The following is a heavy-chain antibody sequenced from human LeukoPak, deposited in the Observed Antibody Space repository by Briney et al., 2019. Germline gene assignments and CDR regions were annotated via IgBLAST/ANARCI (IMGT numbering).Heavy chain of an antibody. Sequence: PGGSLRLSCAASGFTFSDYYMSWIRQAPGKGLEWVSYISSSGSTIYYADSVKGRFTISRDNAKNSLYLQMNSLRAEDTAVYYCAKGMIVVVVSGKNWFDPWGQGTLVTVSS. V-gene: IGHV3-11*01. D-gene: IGHD2-15*01. CDR3: AKGMIVVVVSGKNWFDP. J-gene: IGHJ5*02. CDR1: GFTFSDYY. CDR2: ISSSGSTI.